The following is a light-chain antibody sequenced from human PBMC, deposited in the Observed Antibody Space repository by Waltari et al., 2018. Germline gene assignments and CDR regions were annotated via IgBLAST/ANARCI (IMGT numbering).Light chain of an antibody. Sequence: DIQMTQSPSSLSASVGDRVTITCRASQNINSFLNWYQQKPGRAPKLLIYAASSLHSGFTSRFSGSGSGTDYTLTISSLQPEDFATYYCQQSYSTWTSGQGTKVEIK. V-gene: IGKV1-39*01. CDR2: AAS. CDR1: QNINSF. CDR3: QQSYSTWT. J-gene: IGKJ1*01.